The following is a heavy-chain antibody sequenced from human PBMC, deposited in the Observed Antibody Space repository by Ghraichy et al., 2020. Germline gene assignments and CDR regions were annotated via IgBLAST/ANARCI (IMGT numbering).Heavy chain of an antibody. V-gene: IGHV4-61*02. CDR2: IYTSGST. Sequence: SETLSLTCTVSGGSISSGSYYWSWIRQPAGKGLEWIGRIYTSGSTNYNPSLKSRVTISVDTSKNQFSLKLSSVTAADTAVYYCARVPLPQEDAFDIWGQGTMVTVSS. J-gene: IGHJ3*02. CDR3: ARVPLPQEDAFDI. CDR1: GGSISSGSYY.